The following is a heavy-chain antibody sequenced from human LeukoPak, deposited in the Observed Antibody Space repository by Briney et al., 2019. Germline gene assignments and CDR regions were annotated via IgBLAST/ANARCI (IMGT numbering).Heavy chain of an antibody. Sequence: GGSLRLSCAASGFSFSSYRMNWVRQAPGKGLEWVSSISSSSIYIYYADSLKGRFTISRDNARNSLYLQMNSLRAEDTAAYYCAMMVVSGYWGQGTRVTVSS. J-gene: IGHJ4*02. D-gene: IGHD3-22*01. CDR2: ISSSSIYI. CDR1: GFSFSSYR. V-gene: IGHV3-21*01. CDR3: AMMVVSGY.